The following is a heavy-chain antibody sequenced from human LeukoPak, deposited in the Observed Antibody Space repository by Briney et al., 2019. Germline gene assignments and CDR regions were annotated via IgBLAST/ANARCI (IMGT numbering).Heavy chain of an antibody. CDR1: GFTLSSYW. J-gene: IGHJ1*01. D-gene: IGHD4-17*01. CDR2: IKQDGSER. Sequence: PGGSLRLSCAASGFTLSSYWMSWVRQAPGKGMEWVANIKQDGSERYYLDSVKGLFTISRDNAKNSLYLQMNSLRAEDTAVYYCAREGLPTVIHEEYFQHWGQGILVTVSS. CDR3: AREGLPTVIHEEYFQH. V-gene: IGHV3-7*01.